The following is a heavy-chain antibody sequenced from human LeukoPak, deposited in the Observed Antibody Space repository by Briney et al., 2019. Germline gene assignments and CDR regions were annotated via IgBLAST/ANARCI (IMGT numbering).Heavy chain of an antibody. Sequence: GGSLRLSCAASGFTFSSYAMSWVRQAPGKGLEWVSAISGSGGSTYYADSVKGRFTISRDNSKNTLYLQMNSLRDEDTAVYYRTRDFLAVDDYWGQGTLVTVSS. CDR3: TRDFLAVDDY. CDR2: ISGSGGST. D-gene: IGHD6-19*01. V-gene: IGHV3-23*01. J-gene: IGHJ4*02. CDR1: GFTFSSYA.